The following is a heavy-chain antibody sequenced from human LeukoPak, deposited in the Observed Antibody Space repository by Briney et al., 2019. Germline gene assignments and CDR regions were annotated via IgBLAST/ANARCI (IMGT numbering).Heavy chain of an antibody. CDR1: GGTFSSYA. D-gene: IGHD1-26*01. CDR3: ARYRGTWEEAGVFDY. Sequence: ASVKVSCKASGGTFSSYAISWVRQAPGQGLEWVGEIIPIFGTTNYAQKFQGRVTSAADESTSTAYMELSSLRSEDTAVYYCARYRGTWEEAGVFDYWGQGTLVTVSS. J-gene: IGHJ4*02. CDR2: IIPIFGTT. V-gene: IGHV1-69*13.